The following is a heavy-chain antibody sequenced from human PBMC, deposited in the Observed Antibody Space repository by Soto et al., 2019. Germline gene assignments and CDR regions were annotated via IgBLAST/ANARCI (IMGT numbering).Heavy chain of an antibody. V-gene: IGHV1-3*01. D-gene: IGHD2-15*01. CDR1: GYGFTIYY. CDR3: ARDFYLLATWYYFDY. CDR2: INAGNGNT. Sequence: GASVKGSWKAAGYGFTIYYLHWVRQDPGQRLEWMGWINAGNGNTIYSQKFQGRVTITRDTSASTAYMELSSLRPEDTAVYYCARDFYLLATWYYFDYWGQGTLVTVSS. J-gene: IGHJ4*02.